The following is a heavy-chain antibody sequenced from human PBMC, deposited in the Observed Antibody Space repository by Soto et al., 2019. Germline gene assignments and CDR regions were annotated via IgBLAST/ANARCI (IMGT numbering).Heavy chain of an antibody. J-gene: IGHJ6*02. CDR2: ISSRSDI. Sequence: GGSLRLSCVGSGFTFSTYSINWVRQAPGKGLEWVSSISSRSDIYYADSVKGRFTISRDNAKNSVSLKMNSLRAEDTAVYYCAREYTAGPLAYGLDVWGQGTTVTVSS. D-gene: IGHD2-2*02. CDR1: GFTFSTYS. V-gene: IGHV3-21*01. CDR3: AREYTAGPLAYGLDV.